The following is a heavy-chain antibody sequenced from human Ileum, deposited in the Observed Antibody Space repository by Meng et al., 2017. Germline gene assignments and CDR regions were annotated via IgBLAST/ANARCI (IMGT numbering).Heavy chain of an antibody. D-gene: IGHD2-21*01. CDR2: ISQESGRT. J-gene: IGHJ4*02. Sequence: GPAPAVRSGTLDLTRAFSCASSSIRDWWSWVRPPPGKGLGWICEISQESGRTNYNPSLKSRVTISLDKSKNQFSLNLNSVTAADTAVYYCVRNEGYSLGDWGQGTLVTVSS. V-gene: IGHV4-4*02. CDR1: CASSSIRDW. CDR3: VRNEGYSLGD.